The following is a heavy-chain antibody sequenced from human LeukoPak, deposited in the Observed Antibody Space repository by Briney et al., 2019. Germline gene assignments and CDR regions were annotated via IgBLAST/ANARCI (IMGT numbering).Heavy chain of an antibody. CDR1: GGTFSSYA. D-gene: IGHD3-10*01. CDR3: ARVLGPLWFGELPLTYYYYGMDV. Sequence: ASVKVSCKASGGTFSSYAISWVRQAPGQGLEWMGGIIPIFGTANYAQKFQGRVTITADESTSTAYMELSSLRSEDTAVYYCARVLGPLWFGELPLTYYYYGMDVWGQGTTVTVSS. V-gene: IGHV1-69*13. J-gene: IGHJ6*02. CDR2: IIPIFGTA.